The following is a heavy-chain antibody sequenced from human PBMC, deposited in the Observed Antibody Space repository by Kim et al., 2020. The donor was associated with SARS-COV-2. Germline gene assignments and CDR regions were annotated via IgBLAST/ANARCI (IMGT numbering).Heavy chain of an antibody. CDR1: GYTFTGYY. Sequence: ASVKVSCKASGYTFTGYYMHWVRQAPGQGLEWMGRINPNSGGTNYAQKFQGRVTMTRDTSISTAYMELSRLRSDDTVVYYCARGGLAVAGSFDYWGQGTLVTVSS. CDR3: ARGGLAVAGSFDY. J-gene: IGHJ4*02. CDR2: INPNSGGT. V-gene: IGHV1-2*05. D-gene: IGHD6-19*01.